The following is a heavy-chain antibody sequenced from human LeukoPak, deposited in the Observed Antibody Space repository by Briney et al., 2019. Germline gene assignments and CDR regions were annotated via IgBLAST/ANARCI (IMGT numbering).Heavy chain of an antibody. CDR3: AKDLNYGDGRWEFDP. Sequence: GGSLRLSCAASGFTFGGFTMAWVRQTPGKGLEWLSGILADADGGRTYYADSVKGRFTNYRDNSKNTLYLQMNNLRADDTAVYFCAKDLNYGDGRWEFDPWGQGTLVTV. CDR2: ILADADGGRT. J-gene: IGHJ5*02. CDR1: GFTFGGFT. V-gene: IGHV3-23*01. D-gene: IGHD4-17*01.